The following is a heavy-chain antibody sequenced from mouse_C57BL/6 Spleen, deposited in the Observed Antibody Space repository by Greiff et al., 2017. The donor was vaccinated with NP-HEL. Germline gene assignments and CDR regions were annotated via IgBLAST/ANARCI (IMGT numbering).Heavy chain of an antibody. CDR2: ISYDGSN. J-gene: IGHJ1*03. Sequence: DVQLVESGPGLVNPSQSLSLTCSVTGYSITSGYYWNWIRQFPGNKLERMGYISYDGSNNYNPSLKNRISITRDTSKNQFFLKLNSVTTEDTATYYCARVSYDYDHWYVDVWGTGTTVTVSS. CDR1: GYSITSGYY. D-gene: IGHD2-4*01. V-gene: IGHV3-6*01. CDR3: ARVSYDYDHWYVDV.